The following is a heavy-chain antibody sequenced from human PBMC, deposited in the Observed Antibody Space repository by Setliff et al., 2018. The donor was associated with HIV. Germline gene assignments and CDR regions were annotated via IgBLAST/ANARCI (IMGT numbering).Heavy chain of an antibody. Sequence: PSETLSLTCAVSGGSISSGGYSWSWIRQPPGKGLEWIGYIYHSGSTYYNPSLKSRVTISVDRSKNQFSLKLSSVTAVDTAVYYCAKKGNGDYHFDYWGQGTLVTVSS. CDR3: AKKGNGDYHFDY. CDR1: GGSISSGGYS. V-gene: IGHV4-30-2*01. CDR2: IYHSGST. D-gene: IGHD4-17*01. J-gene: IGHJ4*02.